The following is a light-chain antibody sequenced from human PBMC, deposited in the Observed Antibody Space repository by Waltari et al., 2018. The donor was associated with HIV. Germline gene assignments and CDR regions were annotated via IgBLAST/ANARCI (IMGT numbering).Light chain of an antibody. V-gene: IGLV3-21*02. J-gene: IGLJ3*02. CDR3: QVWDGNSDHQV. CDR2: DDA. CDR1: NIGSKT. Sequence: SYVLTQPPSASVAPGQPAMLTCGGNNIGSKTDQRYQQKPCQAPILVIYDDADRPPGIPGRFSGSNSGNTATLTISRGEAGDEADYFCQVWDGNSDHQVFGGGTKLTVL.